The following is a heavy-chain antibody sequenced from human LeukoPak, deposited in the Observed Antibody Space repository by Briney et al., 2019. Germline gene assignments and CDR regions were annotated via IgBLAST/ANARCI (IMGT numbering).Heavy chain of an antibody. CDR1: GFTFDDYG. V-gene: IGHV3-20*04. CDR3: ARDALYGSGNYYFDH. CDR2: INWNGGST. Sequence: GGSLRLSCAASGFTFDDYGMSWVRQAPGKGLEWVSGINWNGGSTGYADSVKGRFTISRDNAKNSLYLQMNSLRAEDTALYYCARDALYGSGNYYFDHWGQGTLVAVSS. D-gene: IGHD3-10*01. J-gene: IGHJ4*02.